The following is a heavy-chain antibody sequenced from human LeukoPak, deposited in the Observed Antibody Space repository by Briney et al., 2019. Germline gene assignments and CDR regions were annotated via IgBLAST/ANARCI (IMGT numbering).Heavy chain of an antibody. Sequence: PGGSLRLSCAASGFTFSSYAMHWVRQAPGKGLEWVAVISYDGSNKYYADSVKGRFTISRDNSKNTLYLQMNSLRAEDTAMYYCARDGRVGNFDYWGQGTLVTVSS. D-gene: IGHD1-26*01. CDR1: GFTFSSYA. CDR3: ARDGRVGNFDY. V-gene: IGHV3-30-3*01. CDR2: ISYDGSNK. J-gene: IGHJ4*02.